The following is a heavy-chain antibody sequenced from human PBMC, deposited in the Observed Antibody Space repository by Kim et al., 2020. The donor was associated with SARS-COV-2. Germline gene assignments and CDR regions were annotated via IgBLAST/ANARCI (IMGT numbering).Heavy chain of an antibody. CDR3: ARGPNYSPFDY. Sequence: IYYADSVRGRFTIYRDNDKNSLYLQMSSLRAEDTAVYYCARGPNYSPFDYWGQGTLVTVSS. CDR2: I. V-gene: IGHV3-48*03. D-gene: IGHD4-4*01. J-gene: IGHJ4*02.